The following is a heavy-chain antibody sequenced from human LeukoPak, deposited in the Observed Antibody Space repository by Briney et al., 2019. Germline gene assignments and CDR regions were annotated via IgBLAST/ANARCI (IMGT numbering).Heavy chain of an antibody. CDR1: GGSISSDL. CDR3: ARDFDPYGLDV. J-gene: IGHJ6*02. V-gene: IGHV4-59*01. Sequence: SETLSLTCTVSGGSISSDLWSWIRQPPGKGLEWIGYIYYSGSTNYNPSLKSRVTISIDTSKNQFSLKLSSVTAADTAVYYCARDFDPYGLDVWGQGTTVTVSS. CDR2: IYYSGST.